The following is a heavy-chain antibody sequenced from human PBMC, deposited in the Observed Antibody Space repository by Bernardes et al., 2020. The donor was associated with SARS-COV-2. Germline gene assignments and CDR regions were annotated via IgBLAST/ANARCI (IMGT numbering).Heavy chain of an antibody. D-gene: IGHD3-3*02. J-gene: IGHJ6*02. CDR1: GGSFSAYY. Sequence: SETLSLTCAVYGGSFSAYYWSWIRQPPGKGLEWIGEIDHSGSTNYNPSLKSRVTISVDTSKNQFSLKLSSVTAADTAVYYCARHLGVRYYYGMDVWGQGTTVTVSS. CDR3: ARHLGVRYYYGMDV. CDR2: IDHSGST. V-gene: IGHV4-34*01.